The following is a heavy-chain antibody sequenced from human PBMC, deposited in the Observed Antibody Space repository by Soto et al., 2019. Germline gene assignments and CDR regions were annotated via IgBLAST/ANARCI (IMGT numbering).Heavy chain of an antibody. J-gene: IGHJ4*02. CDR1: GYTFASYA. CDR2: ISAYNGNT. V-gene: IGHV1-18*01. CDR3: ARDPPPPDY. Sequence: QVQLVQSGAEVKKPGASVKVSCKASGYTFASYAISWMRQGPGQGLEWMGWISAYNGNTNYAQKLQGRVTMTTDTSTRTPYMELRSLRSDDTAVYYCARDPPPPDYWGQGTRVSFSS.